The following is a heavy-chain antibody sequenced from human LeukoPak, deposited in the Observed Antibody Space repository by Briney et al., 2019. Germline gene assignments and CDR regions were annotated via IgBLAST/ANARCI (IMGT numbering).Heavy chain of an antibody. CDR1: VLTFSSYA. D-gene: IGHD6-13*01. V-gene: IGHV3-23*01. J-gene: IGHJ3*02. Sequence: GGSLRLSCAASVLTFSSYAMSWVRPAPRGGLEGVSAICVSGDETYYADSVKGRFTISRDNSKNTLYLQTNSLSAEDTAVYYAAKAPLYVAARIAAIPGAFDIWGQGTMVTVSS. CDR3: AKAPLYVAARIAAIPGAFDI. CDR2: ICVSGDET.